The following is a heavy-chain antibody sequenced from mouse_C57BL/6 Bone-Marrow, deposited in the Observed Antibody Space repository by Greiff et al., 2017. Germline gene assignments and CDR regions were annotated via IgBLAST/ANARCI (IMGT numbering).Heavy chain of an antibody. CDR2: IHPNSGST. CDR1: GYTFTSYW. V-gene: IGHV1-64*01. D-gene: IGHD3-2*02. Sequence: VKLMESGAELVKPGASVKLSCKASGYTFTSYWMHWVKQRPGQGLEWIGMIHPNSGSTNYNEKFKSKATLTVDKSSSTAYMQLSSLTSEDSAVYYCARGLRLLAYWGQGTLVTVSA. CDR3: ARGLRLLAY. J-gene: IGHJ3*01.